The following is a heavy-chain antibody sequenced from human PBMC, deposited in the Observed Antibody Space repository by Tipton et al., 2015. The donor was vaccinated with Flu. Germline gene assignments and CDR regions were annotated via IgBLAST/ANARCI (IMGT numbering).Heavy chain of an antibody. V-gene: IGHV1-2*06. J-gene: IGHJ5*02. D-gene: IGHD2-21*01. Sequence: QLVQSGAEVKTPGASVKVSCKASGYTFTGFFIHWVRQAPGQGLEWMGRINPDSGDTDYAQEFQARVTMTRDTSVSIAYMELSRLTSDDTAVYYCARADCVVRGCHMWWFDPWGQGALVTVSS. CDR2: INPDSGDT. CDR3: ARADCVVRGCHMWWFDP. CDR1: GYTFTGFF.